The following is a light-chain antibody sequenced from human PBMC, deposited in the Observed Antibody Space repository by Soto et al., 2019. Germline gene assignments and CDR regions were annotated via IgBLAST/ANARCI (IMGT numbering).Light chain of an antibody. CDR1: QSISSW. V-gene: IGKV1-5*01. CDR2: DAS. J-gene: IGKJ1*01. Sequence: DIQMTQSPSTLSASVGDRVTITCRASQSISSWLAWYQQKPGKAPKLLIYDASSLESGVPSMFSGSGSGTEFTLTISSLQPDDFATYYCQQYKSYWTFGQGTKVEIK. CDR3: QQYKSYWT.